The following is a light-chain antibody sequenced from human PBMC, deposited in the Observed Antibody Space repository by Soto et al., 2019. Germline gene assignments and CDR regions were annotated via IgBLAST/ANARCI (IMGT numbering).Light chain of an antibody. J-gene: IGKJ1*01. CDR2: GAS. CDR3: QQYGSSGT. V-gene: IGKV3-20*01. Sequence: EILLTQSPCTLSLSPGERATLSCRASQTVGSSFLAWFQHKPGQAPSLLIYGASYRATGIPDMLSGSGSGTDFTLTISRLEPEDFAVYYCQQYGSSGTFGQGTKVDIK. CDR1: QTVGSSF.